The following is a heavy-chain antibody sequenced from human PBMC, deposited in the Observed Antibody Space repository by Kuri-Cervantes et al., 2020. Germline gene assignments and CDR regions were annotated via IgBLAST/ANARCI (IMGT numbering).Heavy chain of an antibody. CDR3: ARRRSSGWFGFDS. CDR2: IHYSGRT. J-gene: IGHJ4*02. CDR1: GGSVSSGSYN. D-gene: IGHD6-19*01. Sequence: SETLSLTCTVSGGSVSSGSYNWSWIRQPPGKGLEWIGYIHYSGRTSYNPSLNSRVTISIDTSKYQFSLKVRSMTAADTAVYYCARRRSSGWFGFDSWGQGALVTVSS. V-gene: IGHV4-61*01.